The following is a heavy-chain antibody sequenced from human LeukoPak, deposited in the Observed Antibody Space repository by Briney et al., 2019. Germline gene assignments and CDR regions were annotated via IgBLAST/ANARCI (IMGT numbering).Heavy chain of an antibody. Sequence: GRSLRLSCAASGFIFSSYGMHWVRQAPGKGLEWVAVTWYDGSNKYYADAVKGRFTISRDNSKNTLYLQMNSLRAEDTAVYFCARDHGDYSGKDYWGQGTLVTVST. D-gene: IGHD4-17*01. J-gene: IGHJ4*02. CDR2: TWYDGSNK. CDR3: ARDHGDYSGKDY. V-gene: IGHV3-33*01. CDR1: GFIFSSYG.